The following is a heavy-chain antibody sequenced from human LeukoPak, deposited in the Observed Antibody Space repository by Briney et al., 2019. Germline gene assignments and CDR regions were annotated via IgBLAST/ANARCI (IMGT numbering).Heavy chain of an antibody. D-gene: IGHD4-17*01. J-gene: IGHJ4*02. Sequence: SETLSLTCSVSGGSISSSSYHWGWIRQPPGKGLEWIGSIYYSGSTYYSPSLRSRVTISVDTSKNQFSLKLSSVTAADTAVYYCARVPDYGGNSGFFDYWGQGTLVTVSS. V-gene: IGHV4-39*01. CDR2: IYYSGST. CDR1: GGSISSSSYH. CDR3: ARVPDYGGNSGFFDY.